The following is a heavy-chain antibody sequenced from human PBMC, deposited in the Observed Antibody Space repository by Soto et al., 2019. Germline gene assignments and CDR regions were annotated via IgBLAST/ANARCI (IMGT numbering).Heavy chain of an antibody. D-gene: IGHD3-22*01. CDR2: INAGNGNT. J-gene: IGHJ6*03. V-gene: IGHV1-3*01. Sequence: GASVKVSCKASGYTFTSYAMHWVRQAPGQRLEWMGWINAGNGNTKYSQKFQGRVTITRDTSASTAYMELSSLRSEDTAVYYCARKGLYDYYYYMDVWGKGTTVTVSS. CDR3: ARKGLYDYYYYMDV. CDR1: GYTFTSYA.